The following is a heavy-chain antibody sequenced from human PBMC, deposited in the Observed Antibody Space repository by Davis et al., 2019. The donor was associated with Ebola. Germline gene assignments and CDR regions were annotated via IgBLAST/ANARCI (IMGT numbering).Heavy chain of an antibody. V-gene: IGHV1-2*06. CDR1: GYTFSDYF. J-gene: IGHJ4*02. D-gene: IGHD6-19*01. CDR2: THPNNFDT. Sequence: ASVKVSCKTSGYTFSDYFIHWVRQAPGQGLEWLGRTHPNNFDTNYGQRFQGRVTMTRDTSISTAYMELSRLRSDDTAVYYCARDHHIAVAGAPGYWGQGTLVTVSS. CDR3: ARDHHIAVAGAPGY.